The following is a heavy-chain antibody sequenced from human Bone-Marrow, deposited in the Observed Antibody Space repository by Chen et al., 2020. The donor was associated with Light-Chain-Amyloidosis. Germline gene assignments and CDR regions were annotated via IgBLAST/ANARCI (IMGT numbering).Heavy chain of an antibody. CDR2: IYYSGST. D-gene: IGHD6-13*01. J-gene: IGHJ5*02. Sequence: QLQLQESGPGLVKPSETLSLTCTVSGGSISSSSYYWGWIRQPPGKGLEWIGSIYYSGSTYYNPSLKSRVTISVDTSKNQFSLKLSSVTAADTAVYYCARDGGYSSSWYDWFDPWGQGTLVTVSS. CDR1: GGSISSSSYY. CDR3: ARDGGYSSSWYDWFDP. V-gene: IGHV4-39*01.